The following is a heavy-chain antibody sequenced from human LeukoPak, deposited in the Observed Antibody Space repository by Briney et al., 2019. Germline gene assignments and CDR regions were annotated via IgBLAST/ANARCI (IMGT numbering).Heavy chain of an antibody. Sequence: ASGKVSCKASGYTFTSYYMHWVRQAPGQGLEWMGIINPSGGSTSYAQKFQCRVTMTRDTSISTAYMALSGLRSHDTAAYYCARVRRGGSYAYDYWGQGTLVTVSS. CDR1: GYTFTSYY. V-gene: IGHV1-46*01. CDR2: INPSGGST. J-gene: IGHJ4*02. D-gene: IGHD3-16*01. CDR3: ARVRRGGSYAYDY.